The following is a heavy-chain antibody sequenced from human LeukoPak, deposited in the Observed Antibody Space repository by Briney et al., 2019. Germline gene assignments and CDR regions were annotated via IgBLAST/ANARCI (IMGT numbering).Heavy chain of an antibody. CDR3: AKFVVPLVMGLRDEYYFDC. J-gene: IGHJ4*02. CDR2: ITDSGGTT. V-gene: IGHV3-23*01. D-gene: IGHD3-16*02. CDR1: GFTSGFSFDNFA. Sequence: PGGSLRLSCEASGFTSGFSFDNFALNWVRQAPGKALEWVSTITDSGGTTSYADSVSGRFTNSRDNSKDTVNLHMDSLRADYTAVYYCAKFVVPLVMGLRDEYYFDCWGQGTLVTVSS.